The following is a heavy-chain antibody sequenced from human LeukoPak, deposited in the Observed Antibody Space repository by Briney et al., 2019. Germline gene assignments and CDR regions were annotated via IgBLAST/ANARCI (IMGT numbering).Heavy chain of an antibody. CDR3: TKAVVVITTFDY. V-gene: IGHV3-23*01. CDR2: IGGSGGLT. Sequence: GGSLRLSCAASGFTFSNYAMSWVRQAPGKGLEWVATIGGSGGLTFFADSVKGRFTISRDNSKNTLYLQMNTLRAEDTAIYYCTKAVVVITTFDYWGQGTLVTVSS. CDR1: GFTFSNYA. J-gene: IGHJ4*02. D-gene: IGHD3-22*01.